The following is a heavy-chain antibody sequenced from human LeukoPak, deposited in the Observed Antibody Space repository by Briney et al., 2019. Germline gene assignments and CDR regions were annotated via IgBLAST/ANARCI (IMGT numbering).Heavy chain of an antibody. Sequence: GESLKISCKASGYSFTTYWIGWVRQMPGKGLEWMGIIYPADSTAHYSPSFQGQVTISVDKSINTAYLQWSRLKASDTAMYYCARLWFGERDYFYGMDVWGQGTTVTVSS. J-gene: IGHJ6*02. CDR2: IYPADSTA. D-gene: IGHD3-10*01. CDR3: ARLWFGERDYFYGMDV. V-gene: IGHV5-51*01. CDR1: GYSFTTYW.